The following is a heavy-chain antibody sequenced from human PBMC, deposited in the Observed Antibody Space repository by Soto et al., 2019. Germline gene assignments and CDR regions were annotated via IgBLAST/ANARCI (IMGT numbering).Heavy chain of an antibody. CDR1: GYTFTSYD. J-gene: IGHJ3*02. Sequence: GASVKVSCKASGYTFTSYDINWVRQATGQGLEWMGWMNPNSGNTGYAQKFQGRVTMTRNTSISTAYMELSSLRSEDTAVYYCARKLRFLKWLLAPNAFDIWGQGTMVTVSS. V-gene: IGHV1-8*01. CDR2: MNPNSGNT. CDR3: ARKLRFLKWLLAPNAFDI. D-gene: IGHD3-3*01.